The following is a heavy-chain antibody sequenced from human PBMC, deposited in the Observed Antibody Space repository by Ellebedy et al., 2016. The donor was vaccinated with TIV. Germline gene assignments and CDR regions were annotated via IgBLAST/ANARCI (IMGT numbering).Heavy chain of an antibody. Sequence: GESLKISCAASGFTFRSYWMSWVRQAPGKGLEWVANIKQDGREKYYVDSVKGRFTISRDNAKNSLYLQMNSLRAEDTAVYYCARDGIELMVYPNSRFDSWGQGTLVTVSS. V-gene: IGHV3-7*01. D-gene: IGHD2-8*01. CDR3: ARDGIELMVYPNSRFDS. J-gene: IGHJ4*02. CDR1: GFTFRSYW. CDR2: IKQDGREK.